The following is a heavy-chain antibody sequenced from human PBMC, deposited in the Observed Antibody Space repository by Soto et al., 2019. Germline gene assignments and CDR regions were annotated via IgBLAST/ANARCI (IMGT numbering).Heavy chain of an antibody. CDR3: ARAGATQGWFDP. CDR2: INPIGGST. Sequence: QVQLVQSGAEVKKPGASVKVSCKASGYTFTSYYMHWVRQAPGQGLEWMGIINPIGGSTSYAQKFQGRVTMTRDTSTSTVYMELSSLRSEDTAVYYCARAGATQGWFDPWGQGTLVTVSS. CDR1: GYTFTSYY. V-gene: IGHV1-46*03. J-gene: IGHJ5*02. D-gene: IGHD2-8*02.